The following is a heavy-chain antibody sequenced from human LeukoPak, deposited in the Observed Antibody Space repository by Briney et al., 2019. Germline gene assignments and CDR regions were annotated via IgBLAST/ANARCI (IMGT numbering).Heavy chain of an antibody. D-gene: IGHD3-22*01. V-gene: IGHV3-33*01. Sequence: GGSLRLSCAASGFTFSSYGMHWVRQAPGKGLEWVAVIWYDGSNKYYADSVKGRFTISRDNSKNTLYLQMNSLRAEDTAVYYCARDPRPYDSSGYYDYGGQGTLVTVSS. CDR2: IWYDGSNK. J-gene: IGHJ4*02. CDR3: ARDPRPYDSSGYYDY. CDR1: GFTFSSYG.